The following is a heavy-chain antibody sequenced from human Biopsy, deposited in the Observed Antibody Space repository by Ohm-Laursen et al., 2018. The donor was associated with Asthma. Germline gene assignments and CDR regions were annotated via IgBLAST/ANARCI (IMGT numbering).Heavy chain of an antibody. V-gene: IGHV1-69*13. CDR2: INSVFGTT. D-gene: IGHD2-2*01. CDR3: ARKAGSCISRTCYSLDF. J-gene: IGHJ4*02. CDR1: GGTFNTYV. Sequence: GASVKVSCKSLGGTFNTYVIGWGRQAPGQGLGWMGGINSVFGTTTYPQKFQDRVTITADDSTSTVYMELSSLRSEDTAVYYCARKAGSCISRTCYSLDFWGQGTLVTVSS.